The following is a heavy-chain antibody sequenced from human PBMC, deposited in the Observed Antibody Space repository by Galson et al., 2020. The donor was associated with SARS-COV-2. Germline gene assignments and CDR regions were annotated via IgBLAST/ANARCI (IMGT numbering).Heavy chain of an antibody. Sequence: TGGSLRLSCAASGFTFSSYAMSWVRQAPGKGLEWVSSITGSGGSTYYADSVKGRFTISRDNSKNTLYLQMNILRAEDKAVYYCVGGGTATSYAFDIWGQGTMVTVSS. CDR1: GFTFSSYA. J-gene: IGHJ3*02. CDR2: ITGSGGST. CDR3: VGGGTATSYAFDI. D-gene: IGHD2-15*01. V-gene: IGHV3-23*01.